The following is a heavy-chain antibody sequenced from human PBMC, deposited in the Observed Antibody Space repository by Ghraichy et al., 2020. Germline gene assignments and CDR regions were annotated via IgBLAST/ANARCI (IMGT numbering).Heavy chain of an antibody. CDR2: IYYSGST. V-gene: IGHV4-31*03. D-gene: IGHD3-9*01. CDR3: AREEGYYDILTGYRVGYYFDY. J-gene: IGHJ4*02. CDR1: GGSISSGGYY. Sequence: SETLSLTCTVSGGSISSGGYYWSWIRQHPGKGLEWIGYIYYSGSTYYNPSLKSRVTISVDTSKNQFSLKLSSVTAADTAVYYCAREEGYYDILTGYRVGYYFDYWGQGTLVTVSS.